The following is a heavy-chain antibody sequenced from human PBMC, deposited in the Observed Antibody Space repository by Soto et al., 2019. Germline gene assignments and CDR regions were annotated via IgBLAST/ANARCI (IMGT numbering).Heavy chain of an antibody. Sequence: VQLLESGGGLVQPGGSLRLSCAASGFTFSSYVMSWVRQAPGKGLEWVSVISGSGGSTNYADSVKGRFTISRDNSKNTLYLQMNSLRAEDTAIYYCANAWGGRAFDYWGQGALVTVSS. D-gene: IGHD3-16*01. CDR2: ISGSGGST. J-gene: IGHJ4*02. CDR3: ANAWGGRAFDY. V-gene: IGHV3-23*01. CDR1: GFTFSSYV.